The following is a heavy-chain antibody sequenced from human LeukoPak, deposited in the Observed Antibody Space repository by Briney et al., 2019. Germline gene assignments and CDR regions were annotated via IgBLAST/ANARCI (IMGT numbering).Heavy chain of an antibody. D-gene: IGHD6-13*01. CDR3: ATDPYSSSSFDY. CDR1: GYTLTELS. V-gene: IGHV1-24*01. Sequence: ASVKVSCKVSGYTLTELSMHWVRQAPGKGLEWMGGFDPEDGETIYAQKFQGRVTMTGDTSTDTAYMELSSLRSEDTAVYYCATDPYSSSSFDYWGQGTLVTVSS. CDR2: FDPEDGET. J-gene: IGHJ4*02.